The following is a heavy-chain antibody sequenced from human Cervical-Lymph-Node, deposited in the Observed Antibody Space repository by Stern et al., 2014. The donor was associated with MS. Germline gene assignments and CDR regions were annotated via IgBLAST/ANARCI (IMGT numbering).Heavy chain of an antibody. Sequence: VQLVQSGPEVKRPGESLKISCQASGYTFTSYWIGWVRQMPGKGMEWIAIIFPGGSDIRYSPSFQGQVTISADKSSSTAYLQWNNLKASDTAIYYCARQRYFGYWGQGTLVTVSS. CDR2: IFPGGSDI. J-gene: IGHJ4*02. CDR3: ARQRYFGY. CDR1: GYTFTSYW. V-gene: IGHV5-51*01.